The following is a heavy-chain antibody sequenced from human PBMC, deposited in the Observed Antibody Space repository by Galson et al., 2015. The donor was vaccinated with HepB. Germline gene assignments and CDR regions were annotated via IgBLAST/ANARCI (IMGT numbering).Heavy chain of an antibody. V-gene: IGHV1-18*01. CDR2: ISAYNDNT. D-gene: IGHD2-15*01. CDR1: GYTFTSYG. CDR3: ARDQWAAPGWFYP. J-gene: IGHJ5*02. Sequence: SVKVSCKASGYTFTSYGISWVRQAPGQGLEWMGWISAYNDNTNYAQKLQGRVTMTTDTSTSTAYMELRSLRSDDTAVYYCARDQWAAPGWFYPWCQVTLVTVSS.